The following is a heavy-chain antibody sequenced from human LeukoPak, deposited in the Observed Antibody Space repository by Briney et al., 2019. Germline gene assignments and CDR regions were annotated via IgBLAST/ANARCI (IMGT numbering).Heavy chain of an antibody. CDR2: IYYSGST. D-gene: IGHD3-22*01. V-gene: IGHV4-31*03. Sequence: SETLSLTCTVSGGSISSGGYYWSWIRQHPGTGLEWIGYIYYSGSTYYNPSLKSRVIISVDTSKNQFSLKLSFVTAADTAVYYCAAVQYPYYYDGYGMDVWGQGTTVTVSS. CDR1: GGSISSGGYY. J-gene: IGHJ6*02. CDR3: AAVQYPYYYDGYGMDV.